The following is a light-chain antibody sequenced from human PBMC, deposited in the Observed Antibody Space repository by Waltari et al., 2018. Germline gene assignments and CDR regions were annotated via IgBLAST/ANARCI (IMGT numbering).Light chain of an antibody. J-gene: IGLJ2*01. CDR2: HVT. CDR3: SSYTTSGTLV. V-gene: IGLV2-14*03. Sequence: QSALTQPVSVSGSLGQSITISCTGSSSDIGAYDSVSWYQQHPGRAPTLMIFHVTERPSGICNRFSGSKSGNTASLTISGLQTEDEADYYCSSYTTSGTLVFGGGTKLTIL. CDR1: SSDIGAYDS.